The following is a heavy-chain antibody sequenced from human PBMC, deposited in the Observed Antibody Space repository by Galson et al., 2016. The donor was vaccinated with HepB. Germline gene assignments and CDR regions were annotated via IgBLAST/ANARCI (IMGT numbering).Heavy chain of an antibody. Sequence: SVKVSCKASGYTFSNYDILWVRLAPGQGLQWMAWINPHSGNTDYAPNFKDRLTLTRDTSISTAYMELSGLRPDDTAMYYCTRGGTGATLFEFWGQGTLVTVSS. D-gene: IGHD1-26*01. CDR2: INPHSGNT. CDR3: TRGGTGATLFEF. CDR1: GYTFSNYD. V-gene: IGHV1-8*02. J-gene: IGHJ4*02.